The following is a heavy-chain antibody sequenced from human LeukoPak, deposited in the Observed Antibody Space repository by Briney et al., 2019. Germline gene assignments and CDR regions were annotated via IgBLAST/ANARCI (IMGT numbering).Heavy chain of an antibody. CDR3: AKGGVVIRVILVGFHKEAYYFES. Sequence: GGSLRLFCAVSGNTLNKYDKRCAPDARGKGLEYGTDLRDRGDSTQYADSARRRFTIARDNRKNTLYLQMNSLRAEDTAVYFCAKGGVVIRVILVGFHKEAYYFESWGQGALVTVSS. V-gene: IGHV3-23*01. CDR1: GNTLNKYD. D-gene: IGHD3/OR15-3a*01. CDR2: LRDRGDST. J-gene: IGHJ4*02.